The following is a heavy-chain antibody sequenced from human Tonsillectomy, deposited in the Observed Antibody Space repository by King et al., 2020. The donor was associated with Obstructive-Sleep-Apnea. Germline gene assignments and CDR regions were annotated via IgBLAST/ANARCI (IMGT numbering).Heavy chain of an antibody. D-gene: IGHD1-26*01. J-gene: IGHJ4*02. CDR2: IYYSVST. CDR1: GGSISSGGYY. V-gene: IGHV4-31*03. Sequence: QLQESGPGLVKPSQTLSLTCTVSGGSISSGGYYWSWIRQHPGKGLAGIGYIYYSVSTYYNPSLKSRGTISVDTSKNQLSLKLSAVTAADTAVYYCARAGRVDYWGPGTLVTVSS. CDR3: ARAGRVDY.